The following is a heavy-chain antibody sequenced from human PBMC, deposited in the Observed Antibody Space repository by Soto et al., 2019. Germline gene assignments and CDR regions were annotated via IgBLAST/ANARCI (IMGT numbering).Heavy chain of an antibody. CDR2: IIPIFGTA. Sequence: ASVKVSCKASGGTFSSYAISWVRQAPGQGLEWMGGIIPIFGTANYAQKFQGRVTITADESTSTAYMELSSLRSEDTAVYYCARARYSYGYHYYYGMDVWGQGTTVTVS. CDR1: GGTFSSYA. J-gene: IGHJ6*02. CDR3: ARARYSYGYHYYYGMDV. D-gene: IGHD5-18*01. V-gene: IGHV1-69*13.